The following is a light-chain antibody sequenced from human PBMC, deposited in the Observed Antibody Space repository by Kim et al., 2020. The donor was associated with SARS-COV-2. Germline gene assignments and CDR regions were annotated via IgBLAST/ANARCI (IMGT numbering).Light chain of an antibody. V-gene: IGKV2-30*01. CDR3: MQGTHWPFT. Sequence: PASISWRSSQSLVYSDGNIYLNWFHQRPGQSPRRLIYKVSNRDYGVPDRFSGSGSGTDFTLQISRVEAEDVGVYYCMQGTHWPFTFGPGTKVDIK. J-gene: IGKJ3*01. CDR2: KVS. CDR1: QSLVYSDGNIY.